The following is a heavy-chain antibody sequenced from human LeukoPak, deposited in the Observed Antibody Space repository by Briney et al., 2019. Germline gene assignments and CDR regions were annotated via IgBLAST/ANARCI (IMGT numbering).Heavy chain of an antibody. J-gene: IGHJ4*02. Sequence: PGGSLRLSCAASGFIFSTYAMTWVRQAPGKGLEWVSTISTSGGSTFYADSVKGRFTISRDNSKNTLYLQMNSLRAEDTAVYYCAKLVASGTQYWGQGTLVTVSS. D-gene: IGHD6-13*01. CDR2: ISTSGGST. V-gene: IGHV3-23*01. CDR1: GFIFSTYA. CDR3: AKLVASGTQY.